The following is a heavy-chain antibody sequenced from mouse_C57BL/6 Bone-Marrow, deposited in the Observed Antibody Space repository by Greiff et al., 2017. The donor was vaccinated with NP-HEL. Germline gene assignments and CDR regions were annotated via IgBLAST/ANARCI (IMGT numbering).Heavy chain of an antibody. V-gene: IGHV14-1*01. J-gene: IGHJ4*01. CDR1: GFNIKDYY. D-gene: IGHD2-3*01. CDR3: TTYGVGYFYAMDY. Sequence: EVQLQQSGAELVRPGASVKLSCTASGFNIKDYYMHWVKQRPEQGLEWIGRIDPEDGDTEYAPKFQGKATMTADTSSNTAYLQLSSLTSEDTAVYYCTTYGVGYFYAMDYWGQGTSVTVSS. CDR2: IDPEDGDT.